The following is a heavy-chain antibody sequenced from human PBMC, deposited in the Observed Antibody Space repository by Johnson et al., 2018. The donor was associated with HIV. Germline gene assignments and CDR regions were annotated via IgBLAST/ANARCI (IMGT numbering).Heavy chain of an antibody. Sequence: QVQLVESVGGVVQPGRSLRLSCAASGFTFSSYGMHWVRQAPGKGLEWVAVIWYDGSNKYYADSVKGRFTISRDNSKNTLYLQMNSLRAEDTAVYYCAKDRGYSSSWYGDAFDIWGQGTMVTVSS. J-gene: IGHJ3*02. CDR2: IWYDGSNK. D-gene: IGHD6-13*01. CDR1: GFTFSSYG. CDR3: AKDRGYSSSWYGDAFDI. V-gene: IGHV3-33*06.